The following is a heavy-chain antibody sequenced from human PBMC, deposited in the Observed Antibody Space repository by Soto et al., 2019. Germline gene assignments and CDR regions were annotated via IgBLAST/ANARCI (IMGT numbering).Heavy chain of an antibody. CDR3: ARDGAFGGVIVQYYFDY. Sequence: QVQLVESEGGVVQPGRSLRLSCAASGFTFSSYGMHWVRQAPGTGLEGVAVIWYDGSNKYYADSVKGRFTISRDNSKNTRYLQMNSLRAADTAVYYCARDGAFGGVIVQYYFDYWGQGTLVTVSS. D-gene: IGHD3-16*02. CDR2: IWYDGSNK. J-gene: IGHJ4*02. V-gene: IGHV3-33*01. CDR1: GFTFSSYG.